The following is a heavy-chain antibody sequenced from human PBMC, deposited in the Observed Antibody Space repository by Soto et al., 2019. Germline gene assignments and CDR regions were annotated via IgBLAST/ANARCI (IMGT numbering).Heavy chain of an antibody. J-gene: IGHJ6*03. CDR1: GFTFSSYA. D-gene: IGHD3-3*01. Sequence: GGSLRLSCAASGFTFSSYAMSWVRQAPGKGLEWVSAISGSGGSTYYADSVKGRFTISRDNSKNTLYLQMNSLRAEDTAVYYCAKKGGLYDFWSGYMGVWGKGTTVTVSS. CDR2: ISGSGGST. V-gene: IGHV3-23*01. CDR3: AKKGGLYDFWSGYMGV.